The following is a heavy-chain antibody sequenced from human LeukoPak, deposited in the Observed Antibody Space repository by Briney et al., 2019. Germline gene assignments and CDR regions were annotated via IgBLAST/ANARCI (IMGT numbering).Heavy chain of an antibody. Sequence: SETLSLTCTVSGGSISLYYWNWIRQPAGKGLEWIGRIFTSGITNYNPSLKSRVTMSVDTSKSQFSLALSSVTAADTAVYYCATGGSSSPALPDDWGQGTLVTVSS. D-gene: IGHD6-6*01. CDR3: ATGGSSSPALPDD. CDR2: IFTSGIT. CDR1: GGSISLYY. V-gene: IGHV4-4*07. J-gene: IGHJ4*02.